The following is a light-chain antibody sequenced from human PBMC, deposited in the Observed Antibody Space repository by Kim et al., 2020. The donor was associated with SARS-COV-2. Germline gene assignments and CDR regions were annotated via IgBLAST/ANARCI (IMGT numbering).Light chain of an antibody. CDR2: DVT. CDR1: SSDVGGYNY. CDR3: CSYTGSYTLV. V-gene: IGLV2-11*01. J-gene: IGLJ3*02. Sequence: QPALTQPRSVSGSPGQSVTISCTGTSSDVGGYNYVSWYQHHPGKAPKLIIYDVTKRPSGVPDRFSASKSGSTASLTISGLQAEDEADYYCCSYTGSYTLVFGGGIQLTVL.